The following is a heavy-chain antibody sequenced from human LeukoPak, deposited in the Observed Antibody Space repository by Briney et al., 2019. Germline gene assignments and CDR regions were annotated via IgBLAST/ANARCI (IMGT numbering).Heavy chain of an antibody. CDR2: INQDGSEK. J-gene: IGHJ3*02. CDR3: AREGHGNYHI. CDR1: LFTLRNHW. Sequence: GGSLRLSCAASLFTLRNHWMTWVRQAPGKGLERVANINQDGSEKYYVDAVKGPFSISTANAKTSLYLPMNSLRVEDTALYFCAREGHGNYHIWGQGTMVTVSS. D-gene: IGHD4-17*01. V-gene: IGHV3-7*01.